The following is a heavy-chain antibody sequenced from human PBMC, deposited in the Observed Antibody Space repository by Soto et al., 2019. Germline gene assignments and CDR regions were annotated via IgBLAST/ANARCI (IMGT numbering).Heavy chain of an antibody. J-gene: IGHJ3*02. CDR2: IYYSGST. V-gene: IGHV4-31*03. CDR1: GGSISSGGYY. D-gene: IGHD3-22*01. CDR3: SRVRVTMIVVVTVDAFDI. Sequence: SETLSLTCTVSGGSISSGGYYWSWIRQHPGKGLEWIGYIYYSGSTYYNPSLESRVTISVDTSKNQFSLKLSSVSAADTAVYYFSRVRVTMIVVVTVDAFDIWGQGTMVTVSS.